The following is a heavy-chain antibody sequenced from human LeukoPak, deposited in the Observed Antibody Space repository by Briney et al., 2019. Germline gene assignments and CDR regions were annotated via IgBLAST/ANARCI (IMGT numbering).Heavy chain of an antibody. D-gene: IGHD3-3*01. CDR1: GGSFSGYY. CDR3: ARAPYNFGVVIVPYYFDY. V-gene: IGHV4-34*01. CDR2: INHSGST. Sequence: PSETLSLTCAVYGGSFSGYYWTFIRQPPGKGPEWIGEINHSGSTNYNPSLKSRVTISVDTSKNQFSLKLSSVTAADTAVYYCARAPYNFGVVIVPYYFDYWGQGTLVTVSS. J-gene: IGHJ4*02.